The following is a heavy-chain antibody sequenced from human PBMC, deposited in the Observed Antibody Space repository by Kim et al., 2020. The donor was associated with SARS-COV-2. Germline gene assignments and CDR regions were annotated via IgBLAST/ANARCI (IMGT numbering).Heavy chain of an antibody. V-gene: IGHV4-34*01. CDR3: ARKRKHYYDSSGYAGAYFDY. D-gene: IGHD3-22*01. Sequence: SETLSLTCAVYGGSFSGYYWSWIRQPPGKGLEWIGEINHSGSTNYNPSLKSRVTISVDTSKNQFSLKLSSVTAADTAVYYCARKRKHYYDSSGYAGAYFDYWGQGTLVTVSS. CDR2: INHSGST. J-gene: IGHJ4*02. CDR1: GGSFSGYY.